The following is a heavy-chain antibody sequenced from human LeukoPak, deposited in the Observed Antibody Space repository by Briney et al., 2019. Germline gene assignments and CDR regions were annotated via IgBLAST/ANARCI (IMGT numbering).Heavy chain of an antibody. J-gene: IGHJ4*02. D-gene: IGHD6-13*01. CDR1: GGSISSGSYY. V-gene: IGHV4-61*02. Sequence: PSETLSLTCTVSGGSISSGSYYWSWIRQPAGKGLEWIGRIYTSGSTNYNPSLKSRVTISVDTSKNQFSLKLSSVTAADTAVYYCARGSGSWSRYYFDYWGQGTLVTVSS. CDR3: ARGSGSWSRYYFDY. CDR2: IYTSGST.